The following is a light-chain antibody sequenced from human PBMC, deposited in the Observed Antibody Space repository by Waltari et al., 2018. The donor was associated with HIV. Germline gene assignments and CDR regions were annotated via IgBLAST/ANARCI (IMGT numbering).Light chain of an antibody. J-gene: IGKJ1*01. V-gene: IGKV1-6*01. CDR1: QDIRND. CDR2: GAS. CDR3: LQDFTYPRT. Sequence: IQMTQSPSSLSASVGDRVTITCQAHQDIRNDLGWYQQKSGKAPKLLIYGASSLQSGVPSRFSGSGSGTDFTLTISSLQPEDFATYYCLQDFTYPRTFGQGTKVEIK.